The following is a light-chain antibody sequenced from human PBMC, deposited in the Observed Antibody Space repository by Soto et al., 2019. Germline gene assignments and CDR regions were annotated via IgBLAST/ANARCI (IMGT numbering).Light chain of an antibody. CDR1: SSDVGGYNY. CDR3: CSYAGSYPYV. Sequence: QSVLTQPRSASGSPGQSVTISCTGTSSDVGGYNYVSWYQQHPGKAPKLMIYDVSKRPSGVPDRFSGSKSGNTASLTISGLQAEDEADYYCCSYAGSYPYVFGTGTKLTVL. J-gene: IGLJ1*01. CDR2: DVS. V-gene: IGLV2-11*01.